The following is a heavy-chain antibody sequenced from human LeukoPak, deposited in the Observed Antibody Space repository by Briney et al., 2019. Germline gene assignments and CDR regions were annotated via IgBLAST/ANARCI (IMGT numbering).Heavy chain of an antibody. CDR1: GFTFSSYA. D-gene: IGHD1-14*01. CDR3: VRDSLTLSLIGMDV. J-gene: IGHJ6*02. CDR2: ISSNGGST. Sequence: GGSLRLSCAASGFTFSSYAMHWVRQAPGKGLEYVSAISSNGGSTYYANSVKGRFTISRDNSQNTLYLQMGSLRAEDMAVYYCVRDSLTLSLIGMDVWGQGTTVTVSS. V-gene: IGHV3-64*01.